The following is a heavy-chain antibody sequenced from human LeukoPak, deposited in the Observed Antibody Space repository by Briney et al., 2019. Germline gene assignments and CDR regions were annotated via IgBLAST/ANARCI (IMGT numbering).Heavy chain of an antibody. CDR3: ARSALLDPDPAEYFQH. V-gene: IGHV1-69*05. CDR2: IIPIFGTA. Sequence: SVKVSCKASGGTFSSYAISWVRQAPGQGLEWMGGIIPIFGTANYAQKFQGRVTITTDESTSTAYMELSSLRSEDTAVYYCARSALLDPDPAEYFQHWGQGTLVTVSS. J-gene: IGHJ1*01. CDR1: GGTFSSYA.